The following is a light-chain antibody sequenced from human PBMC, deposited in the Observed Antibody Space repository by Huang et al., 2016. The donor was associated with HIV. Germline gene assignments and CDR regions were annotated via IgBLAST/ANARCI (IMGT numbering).Light chain of an antibody. Sequence: EIVMTQSPATLSVSPGERATLSCRAGQSVSSNVAWYQQKPGQAPRLLIYGATTRATCIPARFSGSGSGTELTLNISSLQSEDFAVYYCQQYNNWPRTFGQGTKVDIK. CDR3: QQYNNWPRT. CDR2: GAT. J-gene: IGKJ1*01. V-gene: IGKV3-15*01. CDR1: QSVSSN.